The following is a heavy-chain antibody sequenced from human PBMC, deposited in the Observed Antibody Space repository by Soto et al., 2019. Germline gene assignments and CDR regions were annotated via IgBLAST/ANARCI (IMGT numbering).Heavy chain of an antibody. J-gene: IGHJ5*02. CDR1: GGTFSSYA. V-gene: IGHV1-69*06. Sequence: SVKVSCKASGGTFSSYASSWVRQAPGQGLEWMGGIIPIFGTANYAQKFQGRVTITAYKSTSTAYMELSSLRSEDTAVYYCARAPPEAGVVTAIRYNWFDPWGQGTLVTVSS. CDR2: IIPIFGTA. D-gene: IGHD2-21*02. CDR3: ARAPPEAGVVTAIRYNWFDP.